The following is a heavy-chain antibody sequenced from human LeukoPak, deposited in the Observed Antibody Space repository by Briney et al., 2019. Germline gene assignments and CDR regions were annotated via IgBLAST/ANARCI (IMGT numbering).Heavy chain of an antibody. CDR1: GGSISSYY. CDR2: IYTSGST. Sequence: SETLSLTCTVSGGSISSYYWSWIRQPAGKGLEWIGRIYTSGSTNYNPSLKSRVTMSVDTSKNQFSLKLSSVTAADTAVYYCARKSYYYDSSGYYGPWYFDLWGRGTLVTVSS. D-gene: IGHD3-22*01. CDR3: ARKSYYYDSSGYYGPWYFDL. J-gene: IGHJ2*01. V-gene: IGHV4-4*07.